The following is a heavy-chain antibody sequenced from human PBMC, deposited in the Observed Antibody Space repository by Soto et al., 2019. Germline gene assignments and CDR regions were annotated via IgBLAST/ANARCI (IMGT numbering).Heavy chain of an antibody. D-gene: IGHD2-8*01. CDR3: ARDIESVTAKHFFYYYAMDV. Sequence: ASVKVSCKASGFTFSNYGLNWVRQAPGQGLEWMGWVSANNGHTNYAQNLQGRVSMTTDTSTSTAYMELRGLRFDETAVYYCARDIESVTAKHFFYYYAMDVWGQGTTVTVS. J-gene: IGHJ6*02. V-gene: IGHV1-18*01. CDR2: VSANNGHT. CDR1: GFTFSNYG.